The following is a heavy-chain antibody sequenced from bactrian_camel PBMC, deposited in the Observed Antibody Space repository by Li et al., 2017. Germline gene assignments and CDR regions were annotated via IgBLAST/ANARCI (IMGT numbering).Heavy chain of an antibody. CDR2: IDTSGHRT. Sequence: VQLVESGGAEVQAGRSARLSCATSQYRFELYCMGWFRQAPGQEREGVAMIDTSGHRTYYADSVNGRFTVSQDNAKNTVHLQMNSLKPEDSSMYYCAAEEYCGGSWDLPVNYNYWGQGTQVTVS. V-gene: IGHV3S63*01. CDR3: AAEEYCGGSWDLPVNYNY. J-gene: IGHJ4*01. CDR1: QYRFELYC. D-gene: IGHD2*01.